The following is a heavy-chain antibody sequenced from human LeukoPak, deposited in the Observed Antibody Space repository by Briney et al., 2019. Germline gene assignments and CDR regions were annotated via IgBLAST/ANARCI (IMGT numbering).Heavy chain of an antibody. D-gene: IGHD4-17*01. CDR3: ARQIYGANWFDP. J-gene: IGHJ5*02. V-gene: IGHV4-39*01. Sequence: SETLSLTCTVSGGSITSSSYYWGWIRQPPGKGLEWNGNVYYSGNTYYYSSLRSRVTISVDTSKNQFSLKLSSVTAADTALYSCARQIYGANWFDPWGQGSLVTVSS. CDR1: GGSITSSSYY. CDR2: VYYSGNT.